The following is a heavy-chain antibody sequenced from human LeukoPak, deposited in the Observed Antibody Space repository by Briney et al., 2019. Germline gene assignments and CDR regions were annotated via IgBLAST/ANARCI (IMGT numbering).Heavy chain of an antibody. V-gene: IGHV4-34*01. CDR1: GGSFNGYS. D-gene: IGHD2-2*01. Sequence: SETLSLTCAVYGGSFNGYSWSWIRQPPGKGLEWIGEINHSGGTNYNPSLKSRVTISVDTSKNQFSLKLRSVTAAGTAVYYCARVCLWGGSCYVYYNGMDVWGQGTTVTVSS. J-gene: IGHJ6*02. CDR3: ARVCLWGGSCYVYYNGMDV. CDR2: INHSGGT.